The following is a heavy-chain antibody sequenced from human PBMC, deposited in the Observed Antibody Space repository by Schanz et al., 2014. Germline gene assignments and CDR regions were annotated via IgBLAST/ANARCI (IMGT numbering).Heavy chain of an antibody. Sequence: QVQLVESGGGVVQPGRSLRLSCAAPRFIFDGYAMHWVRQAPGKGLEWVAIITYDGSNTYHADSVKGRFTISRDNSKNTLYLQMNSLRAEDTAVYYCIRGDIMVVPVAHFWGQGILVTVSS. J-gene: IGHJ4*02. D-gene: IGHD2-2*01. CDR3: IRGDIMVVPVAHF. CDR2: ITYDGSNT. CDR1: RFIFDGYA. V-gene: IGHV3-30*04.